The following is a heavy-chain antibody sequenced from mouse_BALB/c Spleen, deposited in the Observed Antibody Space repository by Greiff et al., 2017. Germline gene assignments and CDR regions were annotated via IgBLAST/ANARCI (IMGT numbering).Heavy chain of an antibody. CDR2: INPGSGGT. D-gene: IGHD2-1*01. V-gene: IGHV1-54*03. CDR3: ARESYGNYGEYAMDY. J-gene: IGHJ4*01. Sequence: VQLQQSGAELVRPGTSVKVSCKASGYAFTNYLIEWVKQRPGQGLEWIGVINPGSGGTNYNEKFKGKATLTADKSSSTAYMQLSSLTSDDSAVYFCARESYGNYGEYAMDYWGQGTSVTVSS. CDR1: GYAFTNYL.